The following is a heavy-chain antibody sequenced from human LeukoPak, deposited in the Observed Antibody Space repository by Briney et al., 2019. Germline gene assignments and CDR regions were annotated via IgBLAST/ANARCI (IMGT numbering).Heavy chain of an antibody. CDR1: GGSISSYY. CDR3: ATGYYEPFEK. Sequence: SETLSLTCTVSGGSISSYYWNWIRQPPGKGPEWIGCISNTGTTKYNPAFKSRVTISVDTSKNQFSLKLTSVTAADTAVYFCATGYYEPFEKWGQGTLVSVSS. V-gene: IGHV4-59*01. D-gene: IGHD3-22*01. J-gene: IGHJ4*02. CDR2: ISNTGTT.